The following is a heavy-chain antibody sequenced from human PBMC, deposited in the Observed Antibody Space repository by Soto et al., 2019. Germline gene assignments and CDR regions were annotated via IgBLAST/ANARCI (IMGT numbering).Heavy chain of an antibody. V-gene: IGHV3-43*01. CDR3: VKGAAGAGFVFDF. D-gene: IGHD3-3*01. CDR1: GFTFDDYT. CDR2: VSWDSDNR. J-gene: IGHJ3*01. Sequence: EVQLVESGGVVVQPGGSLRLSCAASGFTFDDYTMHWVRQRPGKGLEWVSLVSWDSDNRIYADSVKGRFTISRDNINNSLFLQMNSLRTEDTAVYFCVKGAAGAGFVFDFWGLGTIVTVSS.